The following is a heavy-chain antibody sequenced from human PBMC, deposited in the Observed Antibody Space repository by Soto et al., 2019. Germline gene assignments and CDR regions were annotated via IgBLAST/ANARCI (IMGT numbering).Heavy chain of an antibody. Sequence: QVQLVESGGGMVQPGRSLRLSCAASGFTFSSYAMHWVRQAPGKGLEWVAVISYDGSNKYYADSVKGRFTISRDNSKNTLYLQMNSLRAEDTAVYYCARDAQGSGWHSYYFDYWGQGTLVTVSS. CDR1: GFTFSSYA. D-gene: IGHD6-19*01. CDR3: ARDAQGSGWHSYYFDY. V-gene: IGHV3-30-3*01. J-gene: IGHJ4*02. CDR2: ISYDGSNK.